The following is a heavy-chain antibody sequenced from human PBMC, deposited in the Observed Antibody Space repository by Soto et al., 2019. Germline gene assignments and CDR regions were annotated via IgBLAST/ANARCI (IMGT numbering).Heavy chain of an antibody. CDR3: ARGGLRLIDAFDI. D-gene: IGHD3-22*01. V-gene: IGHV1-69*13. J-gene: IGHJ3*02. Sequence: ASVKVSCKASGGTFSSYAIRWVRQAPGQGLEWMGGIIPIFGTANYAQRFQGRVTITADESTSTAYMELSSLRSEDTAVYYCARGGLRLIDAFDIWGQGTMVTVSS. CDR2: IIPIFGTA. CDR1: GGTFSSYA.